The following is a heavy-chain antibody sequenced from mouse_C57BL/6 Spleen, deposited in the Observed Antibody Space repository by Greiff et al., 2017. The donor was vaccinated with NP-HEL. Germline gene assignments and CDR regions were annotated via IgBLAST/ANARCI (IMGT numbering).Heavy chain of an antibody. J-gene: IGHJ4*01. Sequence: VQLQQSGAELVRPGASVTLSCKASGYTFTDYEMHWVKQTPVHGLEWIGAIYPETGGTSYNQKFKGKAILTADKSSSTAYMDLRSLTSEDSAVYYCTRFSYYVSRYYYAMGYWGQGTSVTVSS. CDR3: TRFSYYVSRYYYAMGY. CDR2: IYPETGGT. V-gene: IGHV1-15*01. D-gene: IGHD1-1*01. CDR1: GYTFTDYE.